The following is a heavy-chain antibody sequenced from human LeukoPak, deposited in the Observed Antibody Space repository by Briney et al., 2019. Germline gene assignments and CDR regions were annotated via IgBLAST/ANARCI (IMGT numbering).Heavy chain of an antibody. CDR2: ISAYNGNT. CDR3: ARQARPGAVPYWYFDL. J-gene: IGHJ2*01. CDR1: GYTFTGYY. D-gene: IGHD1-26*01. Sequence: AASVKVSCEASGYTFTGYYMHWVRQAPGQGLEWMGWISAYNGNTNYVQKLQGRVTMTTDTSTSTAYMELRSLRSDDTAVYYCARQARPGAVPYWYFDLWGRGTLVTVSS. V-gene: IGHV1-18*04.